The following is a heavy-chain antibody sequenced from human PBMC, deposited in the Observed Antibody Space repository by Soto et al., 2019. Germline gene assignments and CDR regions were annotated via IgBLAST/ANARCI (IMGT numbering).Heavy chain of an antibody. V-gene: IGHV3-7*05. CDR2: IDQDGSQK. D-gene: IGHD3-16*01. CDR1: GINFRDSW. J-gene: IGHJ5*02. Sequence: GGSLRLSCAASGINFRDSWMSWVRQTPEKGLEWVANIDQDGSQKNYVDSVRGRFSISRDNALNSLYLQMNSLRAEDTAIYYCARDFVGPWGQGTLVTVSS. CDR3: ARDFVGP.